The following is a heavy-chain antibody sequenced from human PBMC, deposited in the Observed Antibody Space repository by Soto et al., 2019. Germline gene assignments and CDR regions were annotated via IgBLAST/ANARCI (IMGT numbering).Heavy chain of an antibody. CDR2: ISHDGSHK. V-gene: IGHV3-30-3*01. D-gene: IGHD4-17*01. Sequence: WCCLRLSCAAAGFTFISYTIHWVRQAPGKGLEWVAVISHDGSHKYYADFVKGRFTISRDNSKNTVYLQTNSLRAEDTAVYYCARAPAPDYGGVGDYWGQGTLVTVSS. CDR1: GFTFISYT. CDR3: ARAPAPDYGGVGDY. J-gene: IGHJ4*02.